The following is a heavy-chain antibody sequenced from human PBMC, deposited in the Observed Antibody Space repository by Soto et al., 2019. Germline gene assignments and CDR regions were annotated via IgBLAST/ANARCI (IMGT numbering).Heavy chain of an antibody. CDR2: IYYSGST. CDR1: GGSISSSSYY. D-gene: IGHD2-15*01. V-gene: IGHV4-39*01. J-gene: IGHJ4*02. Sequence: PSETLSLTGTVSGGSISSSSYYWGWIRQPPGKGLEWIGSIYYSGSTYYNPSLKSRVTISVDTSKNQFSLKLSSVTAADTAVYYCACGDCSGGSCLFDCWGQGTLVTVSS. CDR3: ACGDCSGGSCLFDC.